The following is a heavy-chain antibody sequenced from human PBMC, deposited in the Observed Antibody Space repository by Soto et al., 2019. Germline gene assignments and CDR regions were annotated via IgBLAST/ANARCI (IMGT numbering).Heavy chain of an antibody. Sequence: GGSLRLSCAASGFTFSSYAMHWVRQAPGKGLEWVAVISYDGSNKYYADSVKGRFTISRDNSKNTLYLQMNSLRAEDTAVYYCARDLGPLHSSGFLYWGQGTLVTVSS. CDR1: GFTFSSYA. J-gene: IGHJ4*02. V-gene: IGHV3-30-3*01. D-gene: IGHD6-19*01. CDR2: ISYDGSNK. CDR3: ARDLGPLHSSGFLY.